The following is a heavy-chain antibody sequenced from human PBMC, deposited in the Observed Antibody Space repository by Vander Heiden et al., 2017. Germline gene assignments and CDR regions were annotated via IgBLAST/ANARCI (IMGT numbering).Heavy chain of an antibody. D-gene: IGHD2-21*02. Sequence: EVQLVESGGGLVKPGGSLRLSCAASGFPFNNAWISWVRQAPGKGLEWVGRILRKSEGGTKDYAAAGKGRFTISRDDSKNTLYLQMTRMKTEATAVYYYKDLGDDNAGLDVWGKGTTVTVS. CDR1: GFPFNNAW. V-gene: IGHV3-15*01. J-gene: IGHJ6*04. CDR2: ILRKSEGGTK. CDR3: KDLGDDNAGLDV.